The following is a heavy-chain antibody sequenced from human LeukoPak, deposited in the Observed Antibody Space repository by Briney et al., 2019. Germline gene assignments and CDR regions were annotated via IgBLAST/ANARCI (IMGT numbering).Heavy chain of an antibody. CDR3: ARDLSPLLWFGELTGAFDY. CDR1: GYTYTSYY. CDR2: INPSDGRS. Sequence: ASVTDSCQASGYTYTSYYMHWVRQARGQGLEWMGIINPSDGRSSYAQEFQGRGTMTRDTSTRTVYMELRSLRSEDTAVYDCARDLSPLLWFGELTGAFDYWGQGTLVTVSS. J-gene: IGHJ4*02. D-gene: IGHD3-10*01. V-gene: IGHV1-46*01.